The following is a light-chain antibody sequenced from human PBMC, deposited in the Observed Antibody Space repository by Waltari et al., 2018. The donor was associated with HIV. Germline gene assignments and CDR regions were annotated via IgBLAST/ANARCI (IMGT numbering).Light chain of an antibody. Sequence: QSALTQPASVSGSPGQSITISCTGTSSDVGSYNLVSWYQQHPGKAPKLMIYEVSKRPSGVSNRFSVSKSGNTASLTISGLQAEDEADYYCCSYAGSSTYWVFGGGTKLTVL. V-gene: IGLV2-23*02. CDR2: EVS. CDR3: CSYAGSSTYWV. J-gene: IGLJ3*02. CDR1: SSDVGSYNL.